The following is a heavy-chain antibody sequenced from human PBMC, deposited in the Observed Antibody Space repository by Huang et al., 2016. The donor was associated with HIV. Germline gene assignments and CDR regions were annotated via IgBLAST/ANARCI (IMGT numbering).Heavy chain of an antibody. V-gene: IGHV3-74*01. J-gene: IGHJ4*02. CDR1: GFSISSYW. Sequence: GLVQPGGSLRLSCAASGFSISSYWMHWVRQAPGKGLVWVSRINSDGSSKSYAKYCKGRFTITRDNAKNTLYLQMNSLIAEDTAVYYCARDPRIQSWLNFFDYWGQGTLVSVSS. CDR2: INSDGSSK. D-gene: IGHD3-22*01. CDR3: ARDPRIQSWLNFFDY.